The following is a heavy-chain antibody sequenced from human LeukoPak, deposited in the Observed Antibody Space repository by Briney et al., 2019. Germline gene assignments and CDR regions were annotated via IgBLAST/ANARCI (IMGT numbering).Heavy chain of an antibody. CDR3: ARVAPGEPDYFDY. Sequence: PGGSLRLSCAASGFTFSSYAMSWVRQAPGKGLEWVSAISGSGGSTYYADSVKGRFTISRDNAKNSLYLQMNSLRAEDTAVYYCARVAPGEPDYFDYWGQGTLVTVSS. CDR2: ISGSGGST. V-gene: IGHV3-23*01. J-gene: IGHJ4*02. D-gene: IGHD1-14*01. CDR1: GFTFSSYA.